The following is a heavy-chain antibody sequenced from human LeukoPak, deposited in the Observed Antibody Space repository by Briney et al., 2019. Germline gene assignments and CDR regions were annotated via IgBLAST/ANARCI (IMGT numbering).Heavy chain of an antibody. CDR1: GGSISSGDYY. Sequence: SQTLSLTCTVSGGSISSGDYYWSWIRQPPGKGLEWIGYIYYGGSTYYNPSLKSRVTMSVDTSKNQFSLKLSSVTAADTAVYYCARGSGGSSSEAWFDPWGQGTLVTVSS. D-gene: IGHD6-6*01. V-gene: IGHV4-30-4*01. CDR2: IYYGGST. J-gene: IGHJ5*02. CDR3: ARGSGGSSSEAWFDP.